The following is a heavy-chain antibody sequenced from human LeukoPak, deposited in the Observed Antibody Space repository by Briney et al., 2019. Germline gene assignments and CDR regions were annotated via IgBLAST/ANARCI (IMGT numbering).Heavy chain of an antibody. CDR3: TRDQTPYY. CDR1: GFTFDDYG. V-gene: IGHV3-49*04. CDR2: ISSEAYGGTP. J-gene: IGHJ4*02. Sequence: GGSLRLSCAASGFTFDDYGMSRVRQAPGKGLEWVGFISSEAYGGTPEYAASVKGRFTISRDDSKSIAYLQMNSLKTEDTAVYYCTRDQTPYYWGQGTLVTVSS.